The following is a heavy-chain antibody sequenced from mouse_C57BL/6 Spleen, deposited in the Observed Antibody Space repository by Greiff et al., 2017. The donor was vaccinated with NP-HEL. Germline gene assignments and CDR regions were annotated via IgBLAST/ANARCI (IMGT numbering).Heavy chain of an antibody. J-gene: IGHJ2*01. CDR2: IDPSDSYT. Sequence: QVQLQQPGAELVMPGASVKLSCKASGYTFTSYWMHWVKQRPGQGLEWIGEIDPSDSYTNYNQKFKGKSTLTVDKSSSTAYMQLSSLTSEDSAVYYCARVGDYDGDFDYWGQGTTLTVSS. CDR3: ARVGDYDGDFDY. CDR1: GYTFTSYW. D-gene: IGHD2-4*01. V-gene: IGHV1-69*01.